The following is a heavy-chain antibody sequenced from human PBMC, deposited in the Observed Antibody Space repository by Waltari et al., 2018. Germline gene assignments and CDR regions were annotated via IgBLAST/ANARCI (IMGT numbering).Heavy chain of an antibody. Sequence: QVQLVESGGGVVQPGRSLRLYWAASGFPFSSYGMHWVRQAPGKGLEWVAVIWYDGSNKYYADSVKGRFTISRDNSKNTLYLQMNSLRAEDTAVYYCASGLGYMDYWGQGTLVTVSS. J-gene: IGHJ4*02. CDR3: ASGLGYMDY. CDR2: IWYDGSNK. D-gene: IGHD1-1*01. CDR1: GFPFSSYG. V-gene: IGHV3-33*01.